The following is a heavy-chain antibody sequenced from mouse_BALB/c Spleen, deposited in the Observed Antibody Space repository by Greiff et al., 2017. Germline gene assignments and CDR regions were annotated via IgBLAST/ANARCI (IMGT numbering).Heavy chain of an antibody. CDR2: IWGGGST. D-gene: IGHD1-1*01. CDR3: ARNPYYYGSSYYAMDY. J-gene: IGHJ4*01. CDR1: GFSLSRYS. V-gene: IGHV2-6-4*01. Sequence: QVQLKESGPGLVAPSQSLSITCTVSGFSLSRYSVHWVRQPPGKGLEWLRMIWGGGSTDYNSALKSRLSISKDNSKSQVFLKMNSLQTDDTAMYYCARNPYYYGSSYYAMDYWGQGTSVTVSS.